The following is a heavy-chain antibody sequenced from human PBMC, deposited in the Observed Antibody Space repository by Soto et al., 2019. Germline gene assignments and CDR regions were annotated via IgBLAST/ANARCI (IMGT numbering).Heavy chain of an antibody. Sequence: QVQLQESGPGLVKPSETLSLTCTVSGGSITSFFWSWIRQPPGKGLEWIAYISSGGSTKYNPSLKSRVTISLDTSKNQFSLRSISVTAADTAVYYCARLAPRDGDPKTVRAFDIWGQGTMVTVSS. D-gene: IGHD1-1*01. V-gene: IGHV4-59*01. CDR1: GGSITSFF. CDR2: ISSGGST. CDR3: ARLAPRDGDPKTVRAFDI. J-gene: IGHJ3*02.